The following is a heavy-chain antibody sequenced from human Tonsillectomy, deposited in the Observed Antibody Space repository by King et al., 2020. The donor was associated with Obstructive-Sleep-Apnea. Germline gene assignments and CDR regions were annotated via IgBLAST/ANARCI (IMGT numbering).Heavy chain of an antibody. D-gene: IGHD4-11*01. J-gene: IGHJ4*02. CDR1: GFTFSNYA. Sequence: VQLVESGGGLVQPGGSLRLSCSASGFTFSNYAMHWVRQAPGKGLKYVSTISSNGGSTYYADSVKGRFTISRDNSKNTLYLQMSSLRADDTALYYCVKGTVNTVARFDYWGKGTLVTVSS. V-gene: IGHV3-64D*06. CDR3: VKGTVNTVARFDY. CDR2: ISSNGGST.